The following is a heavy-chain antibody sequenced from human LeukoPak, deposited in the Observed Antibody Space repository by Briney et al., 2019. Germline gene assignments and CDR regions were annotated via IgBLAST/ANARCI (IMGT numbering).Heavy chain of an antibody. CDR1: GGTFSSYA. D-gene: IGHD2-15*01. CDR2: IIPISGTA. J-gene: IGHJ4*02. CDR3: ASVQGYCSGGSCYSRFDY. V-gene: IGHV1-69*13. Sequence: GASVTLSCTASGGTFSSYAISWVRQAPGQVLEWMGGIIPISGTANYAQKFQGRVTITADESTSTAYMELTSLRSEDTAVYYCASVQGYCSGGSCYSRFDYWGQGTLVTVSS.